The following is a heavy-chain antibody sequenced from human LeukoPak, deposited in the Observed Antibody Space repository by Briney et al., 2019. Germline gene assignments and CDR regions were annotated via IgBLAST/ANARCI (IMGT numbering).Heavy chain of an antibody. CDR3: ARAHDYSFGSPFMDG. V-gene: IGHV4-59*01. CDR1: CGSISSYY. J-gene: IGHJ6*02. Sequence: PSETLSLTCTVSCGSISSYYWSWIRQPPGKGLEWIGYIYYSGSTNYNPSLKSRVTISVDTSKNQCTLKLSSVTAADTAEYYCARAHDYSFGSPFMDGWGQGTTVTVSS. CDR2: IYYSGST. D-gene: IGHD5-18*01.